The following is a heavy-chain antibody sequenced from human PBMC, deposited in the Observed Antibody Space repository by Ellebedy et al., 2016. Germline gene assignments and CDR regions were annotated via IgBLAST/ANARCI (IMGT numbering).Heavy chain of an antibody. CDR3: ARDRDYAPFDP. Sequence: GGSLRLSXAASGFTFSNTWMHWVRQAPGEGLVWVSRMNGDGSSTTYADSVKGRFTISRDNAKNTLYLQMNSLRAEDTAVYYCARDRDYAPFDPWGPGTLVTVSS. J-gene: IGHJ5*02. CDR2: MNGDGSST. D-gene: IGHD4/OR15-4a*01. CDR1: GFTFSNTW. V-gene: IGHV3-74*01.